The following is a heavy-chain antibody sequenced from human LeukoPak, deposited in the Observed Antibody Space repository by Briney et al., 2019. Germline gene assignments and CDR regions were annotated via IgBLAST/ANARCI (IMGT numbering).Heavy chain of an antibody. CDR2: ISGSGSST. J-gene: IGHJ4*02. Sequence: HPGGSLRLSCAASGFTFKNYAMSWVRLAPGKGLEWVSGISGSGSSTYYADSVKGRLTISRDNSKNTLYLEMNSLRAEDTAVYFCAKEDWGLSKPFDYWGQGTLVTVSS. CDR3: AKEDWGLSKPFDY. CDR1: GFTFKNYA. V-gene: IGHV3-23*01. D-gene: IGHD3-16*02.